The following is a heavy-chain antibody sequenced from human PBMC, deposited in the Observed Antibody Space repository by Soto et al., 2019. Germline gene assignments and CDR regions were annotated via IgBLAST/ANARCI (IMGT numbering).Heavy chain of an antibody. Sequence: EVQLVESGGGLVKPGGSLRLSCAASGFTFSSYSMNWVRQAPGKGLEWVSSISSSSSYIYYADSVKGRFTISRDNAKNSLYLQMNSLRAEDTAVYYCARVRYDFWSGYSSYYYGMDVWGQGTTVTVSS. CDR3: ARVRYDFWSGYSSYYYGMDV. J-gene: IGHJ6*02. D-gene: IGHD3-3*01. V-gene: IGHV3-21*01. CDR1: GFTFSSYS. CDR2: ISSSSSYI.